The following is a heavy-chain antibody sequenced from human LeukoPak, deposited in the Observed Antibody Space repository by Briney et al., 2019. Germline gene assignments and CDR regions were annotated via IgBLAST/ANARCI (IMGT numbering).Heavy chain of an antibody. V-gene: IGHV4-38-2*02. CDR1: GYSISSGYY. D-gene: IGHD6-19*01. CDR3: ARGEGAVAGKFDY. Sequence: SETLFLTCTVPGYSISSGYYGGWIRQPPGQGLGWIGSIYHSGSTYYNPSLKSRVTISVDTSKNQFSLKLSSVTAADTAVYYCARGEGAVAGKFDYWGQGTLVTVSS. CDR2: IYHSGST. J-gene: IGHJ4*02.